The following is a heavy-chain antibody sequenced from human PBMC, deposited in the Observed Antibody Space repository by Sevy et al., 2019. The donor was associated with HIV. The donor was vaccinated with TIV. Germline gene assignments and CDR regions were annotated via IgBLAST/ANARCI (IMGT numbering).Heavy chain of an antibody. J-gene: IGHJ4*02. D-gene: IGHD3-10*01. CDR3: TTDSKNRGFSAFLDC. CDR1: GFTFSNAW. V-gene: IGHV3-15*01. Sequence: GGSLRLSCAASGFTFSNAWMSWVRQAPGKGLEWVGRIKSKTDGGTTDYAAPVKGRFTISRDDSKNTLYLQMNSLKTEDTAFYYCTTDSKNRGFSAFLDCWGQGTLVTVSS. CDR2: IKSKTDGGTT.